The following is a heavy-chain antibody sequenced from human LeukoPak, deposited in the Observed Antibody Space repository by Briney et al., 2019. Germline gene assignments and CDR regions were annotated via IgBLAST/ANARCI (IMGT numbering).Heavy chain of an antibody. V-gene: IGHV3-30*02. CDR2: IQYDGNNK. D-gene: IGHD6-19*01. J-gene: IGHJ4*02. CDR1: GFTFSSYG. CDR3: AKDLRDSGWYYFDY. Sequence: GGSLRLSCAASGFTFSSYGMHWVRQAPGKGLEWVAFIQYDGNNKYYADSVKGRFTISRDNSKNTLYLQMNSLRTEDTAVYYCAKDLRDSGWYYFDYWVQGTLVTVSS.